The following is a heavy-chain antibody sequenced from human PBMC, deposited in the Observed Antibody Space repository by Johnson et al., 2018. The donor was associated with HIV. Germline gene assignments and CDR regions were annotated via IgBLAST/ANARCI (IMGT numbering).Heavy chain of an antibody. CDR1: GFTFSSNA. D-gene: IGHD3-16*02. CDR3: TTAIVIDAFDI. J-gene: IGHJ3*02. CDR2: IKSKADGGTI. Sequence: VQLVESGGGVVQPGRSLRLSCAASGFTFSSNAIHWVRQAPGKGLEWVGCIKSKADGGTIDYAAPVKGRFTISRDDSKNTLYLQMNSLTTEDTAVYYCTTAIVIDAFDIWGQGTMVTVSS. V-gene: IGHV3-15*01.